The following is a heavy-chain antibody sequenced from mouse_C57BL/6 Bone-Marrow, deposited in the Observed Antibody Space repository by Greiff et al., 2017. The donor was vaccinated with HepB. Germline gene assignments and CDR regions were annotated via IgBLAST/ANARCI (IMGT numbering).Heavy chain of an antibody. CDR3: ARELGEDYFDY. CDR2: IHPNSGST. D-gene: IGHD4-1*01. Sequence: VQLQQPGAELVKPGASVKLSCKASGYTFTSYWMHWVKQRPGQGLEWIGMIHPNSGSTNYNEKFKSKATLTVDKSSSTAYMQLSSLTSEDSAVYYCARELGEDYFDYWGQGTTLTVSS. CDR1: GYTFTSYW. J-gene: IGHJ2*01. V-gene: IGHV1-64*01.